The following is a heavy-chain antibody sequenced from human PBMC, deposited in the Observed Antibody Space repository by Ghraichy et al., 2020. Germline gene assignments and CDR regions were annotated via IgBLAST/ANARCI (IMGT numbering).Heavy chain of an antibody. CDR2: IHHSGTT. Sequence: SETLSLTCGVSGDSISNDYWWTWVRQPPGKGLEYIGEIHHSGTTNYSPSLKSRVTISVDKPKNQFSLTPSSVTAADTAVYYCARGGNWRLDYWGQGTLVTVSS. CDR3: ARGGNWRLDY. J-gene: IGHJ4*02. CDR1: GDSISNDYW. V-gene: IGHV4-4*02. D-gene: IGHD1-1*01.